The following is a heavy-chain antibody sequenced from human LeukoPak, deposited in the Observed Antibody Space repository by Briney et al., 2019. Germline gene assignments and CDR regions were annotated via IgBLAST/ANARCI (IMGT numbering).Heavy chain of an antibody. CDR3: ARHIATSGSYVDY. Sequence: PSETLSLTCTVSGGSISSSSYYWGWIRQPPGKGLEWIGSIYYSGSTYYNPSLKSRVTISVGTSKNQFSLKLSSVTAADTAVYYCARHIATSGSYVDYWGQGTLVTVSS. CDR2: IYYSGST. V-gene: IGHV4-39*01. J-gene: IGHJ4*02. D-gene: IGHD1-26*01. CDR1: GGSISSSSYY.